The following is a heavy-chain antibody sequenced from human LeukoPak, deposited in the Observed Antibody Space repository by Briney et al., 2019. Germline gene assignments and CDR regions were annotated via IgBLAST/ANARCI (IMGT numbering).Heavy chain of an antibody. CDR1: GFTFSSYA. CDR3: VIPAKGVRFLEWFSGAFDI. J-gene: IGHJ3*02. Sequence: GGSLRLSCAASGFTFSSYAMSWVRQAPGKGLEWVSTINDRGIATYYADSVKGRFTISRDNSKNTLYLQMNSLRAEDTAVYYCVIPAKGVRFLEWFSGAFDIWGQGTMVTVSS. D-gene: IGHD3-3*01. V-gene: IGHV3-23*01. CDR2: INDRGIAT.